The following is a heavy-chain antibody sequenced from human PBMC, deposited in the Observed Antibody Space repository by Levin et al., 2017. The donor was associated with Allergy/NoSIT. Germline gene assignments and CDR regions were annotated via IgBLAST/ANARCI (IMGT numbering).Heavy chain of an antibody. CDR2: IYYSGNT. CDR3: ARVRRVDCGSGRFWFDY. Sequence: SETLSLTCTVSGGSINSGDYYWSWIRQPPGKGLEWIGYIYYSGNTYSNPSLKSRVTISVDTSKNQFSLKLSYVTAADTAVYYCARVRRVDCGSGRFWFDYWGQGTLVTVSS. J-gene: IGHJ5*01. D-gene: IGHD3-10*01. CDR1: GGSINSGDYY. V-gene: IGHV4-30-4*01.